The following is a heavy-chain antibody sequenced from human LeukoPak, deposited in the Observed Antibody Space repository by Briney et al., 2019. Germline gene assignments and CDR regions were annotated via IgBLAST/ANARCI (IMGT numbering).Heavy chain of an antibody. CDR1: GFTFSRYG. D-gene: IGHD3-22*01. J-gene: IGHJ6*02. V-gene: IGHV3-33*06. Sequence: GGSLRLSCTTSGFTFSRYGMHWVRQAPGKGLEWVALIWYDGSNKYYADSVKGRFTISRDNFKNTLYLQMNSLRVEDTAVYYCAKDYYDSSGYYLHYYYGMDVWGQGTTVAVSS. CDR3: AKDYYDSSGYYLHYYYGMDV. CDR2: IWYDGSNK.